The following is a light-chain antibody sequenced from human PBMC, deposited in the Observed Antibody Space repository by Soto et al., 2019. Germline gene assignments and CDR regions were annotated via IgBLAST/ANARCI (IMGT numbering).Light chain of an antibody. V-gene: IGLV2-8*01. CDR1: SGDVGGYDY. CDR3: SSYAGSDNRYV. CDR2: EVT. Sequence: QSVLTQPPSASGSPGQSVTISCTGTSGDVGGYDYVSWYQQHPGKAPKLMIYEVTKRPLGVPDRSSGSKSGNAASLTVSGLQAEDEADYYCSSYAGSDNRYVFGTGTKVTVL. J-gene: IGLJ1*01.